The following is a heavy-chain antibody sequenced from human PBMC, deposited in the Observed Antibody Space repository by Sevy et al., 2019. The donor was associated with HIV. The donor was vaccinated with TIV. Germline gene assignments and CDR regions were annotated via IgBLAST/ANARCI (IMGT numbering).Heavy chain of an antibody. J-gene: IGHJ5*02. Sequence: GGSLRLSCAASGFTFSSNTMNWLRQAPGKGLEWVSSISSRSTYIFYADSVKGRFTISRDNSKKSLFLQMNSLRVEDTAVYYCARGDKDGWFDPWGQGTPVIVSS. CDR3: ARGDKDGWFDP. D-gene: IGHD3-9*01. CDR2: ISSRSTYI. CDR1: GFTFSSNT. V-gene: IGHV3-21*01.